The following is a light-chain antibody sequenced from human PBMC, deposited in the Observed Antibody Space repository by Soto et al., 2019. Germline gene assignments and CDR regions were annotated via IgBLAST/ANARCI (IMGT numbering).Light chain of an antibody. V-gene: IGKV3-15*01. CDR1: ESVSTY. CDR3: HHYLNLPQA. J-gene: IGKJ1*01. CDR2: GAS. Sequence: ETVMTQSPATLSVSPGERVTLSCRASESVSTYLAWYQQKPGQAPRLLVYGASARATGIPARFSGSASGTEFTLIISNLQPEDFALYYCHHYLNLPQAFGQGTKVEIK.